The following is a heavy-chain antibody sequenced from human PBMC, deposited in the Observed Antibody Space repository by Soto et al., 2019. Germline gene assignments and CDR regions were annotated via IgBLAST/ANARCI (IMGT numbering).Heavy chain of an antibody. CDR1: GFTFNTYA. D-gene: IGHD5-12*01. CDR2: ISGNTGST. J-gene: IGHJ4*02. Sequence: PGGSLRLSCAGSGFTFNTYAMSWVRQAPGKGLEWVSVISGNTGSTYYADSVKGRFTISRDYAKNTLYLQMESLRAEDTAVYFCAKGSNSGYDWRGYYFDYWGQGTLVPVSS. V-gene: IGHV3-23*01. CDR3: AKGSNSGYDWRGYYFDY.